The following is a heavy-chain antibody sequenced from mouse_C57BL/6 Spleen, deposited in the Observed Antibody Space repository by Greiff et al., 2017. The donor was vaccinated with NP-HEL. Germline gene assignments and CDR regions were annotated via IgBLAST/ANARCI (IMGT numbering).Heavy chain of an antibody. D-gene: IGHD2-4*01. CDR2: IYPGDGDT. CDR3: ARSGEYDVGMDD. Sequence: QVQLQQSGPELVKPGASVKISCKASGYAFSSSWMNWVKQRPGKGLEWIGRIYPGDGDTNYNGKFKGKATLTADKSSSTADMQLSSLTSEDSAVYFCARSGEYDVGMDDWGQGTSVTVSS. J-gene: IGHJ4*01. V-gene: IGHV1-82*01. CDR1: GYAFSSSW.